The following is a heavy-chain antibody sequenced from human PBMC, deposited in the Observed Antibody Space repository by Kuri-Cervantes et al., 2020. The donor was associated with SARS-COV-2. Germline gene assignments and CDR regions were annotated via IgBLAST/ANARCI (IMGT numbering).Heavy chain of an antibody. CDR1: GGSISSYY. J-gene: IGHJ5*02. CDR2: IYYSGST. Sequence: GSLRLSCTVSGGSISSYYWSWIRQPPGKGLEWIGYIYYSGSTNYNPSLKSRVTISVDTSKNQFSLKLSSVTAADTAVYYCARGKIYDYVWGSYRSSWFDPWGQGTLVTVSS. D-gene: IGHD3-16*02. V-gene: IGHV4-59*01. CDR3: ARGKIYDYVWGSYRSSWFDP.